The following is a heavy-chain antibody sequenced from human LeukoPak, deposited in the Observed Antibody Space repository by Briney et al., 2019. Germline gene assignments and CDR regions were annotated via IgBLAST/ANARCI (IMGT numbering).Heavy chain of an antibody. CDR1: GFTFSSYG. Sequence: GGSLRLSCATFGFTFSSYGMTWVRQAPGQRLEWLANIKQDGIETYYLDSVKGRFTISRDSARNSVYLQMNSLRADETAVYFCARFIASPGPDAFDIWGQGTLVTVSS. D-gene: IGHD6-13*01. CDR2: IKQDGIET. V-gene: IGHV3-7*01. J-gene: IGHJ3*02. CDR3: ARFIASPGPDAFDI.